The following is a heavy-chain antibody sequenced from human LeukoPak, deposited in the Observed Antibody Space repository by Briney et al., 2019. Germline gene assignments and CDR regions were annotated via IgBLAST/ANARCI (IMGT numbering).Heavy chain of an antibody. CDR2: IYYSGST. Sequence: PSQTLSLTCTVSGGSTSSGDYYWSWIRQPPGKGLEWIGYIYYSGSTYYNPPLKSRVTISVDTSKNQFSLKLSSVTAADTAVYYCARVGGSSTAMVSYFDYWGQGTLVTVSS. J-gene: IGHJ4*02. V-gene: IGHV4-30-4*01. D-gene: IGHD5-18*01. CDR3: ARVGGSSTAMVSYFDY. CDR1: GGSTSSGDYY.